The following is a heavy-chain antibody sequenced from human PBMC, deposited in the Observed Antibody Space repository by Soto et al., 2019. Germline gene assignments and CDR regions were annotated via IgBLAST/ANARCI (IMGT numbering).Heavy chain of an antibody. D-gene: IGHD1-26*01. CDR2: INSDGSST. Sequence: GGSLRLSCVGSGFTLGDYAVTWFRQAPGKGLVWVSRINSDGSSTSYADSVKVRFTISRDNAKNTLYLQMNSLRAEDTAVYYCARGLVVGATLVDPWGQGTLVTVSS. CDR3: ARGLVVGATLVDP. CDR1: GFTLGDYA. V-gene: IGHV3-74*01. J-gene: IGHJ5*02.